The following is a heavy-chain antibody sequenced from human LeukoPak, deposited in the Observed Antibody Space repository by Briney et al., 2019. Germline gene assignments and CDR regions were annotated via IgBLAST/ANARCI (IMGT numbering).Heavy chain of an antibody. V-gene: IGHV4-34*01. CDR1: GGSISSYY. CDR2: INHSGST. J-gene: IGHJ4*02. Sequence: PSETLSLTCTVSGGSISSYYWSWIRQPPGKGLEWIGEINHSGSTNYNPSLKSRVTISVDTSKNQFSLKLSSVTAADTAVYYCARGYWINYWGQGTLVTVSS. CDR3: ARGYWINY. D-gene: IGHD1-1*01.